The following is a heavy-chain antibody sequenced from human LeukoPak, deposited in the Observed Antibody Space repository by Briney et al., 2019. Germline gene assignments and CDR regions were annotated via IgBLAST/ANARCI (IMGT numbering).Heavy chain of an antibody. Sequence: ASVKVSCKASGYTFTNYGISWVRQAPGQGLEWLGWISGYNGNTKFAQKLQGRVTMTSDTSTSTAYMALGSLRSDDTAVYYCARDRGLERHIDYWGQGTLVTVSS. D-gene: IGHD1-1*01. V-gene: IGHV1-18*01. CDR3: ARDRGLERHIDY. CDR2: ISGYNGNT. J-gene: IGHJ4*02. CDR1: GYTFTNYG.